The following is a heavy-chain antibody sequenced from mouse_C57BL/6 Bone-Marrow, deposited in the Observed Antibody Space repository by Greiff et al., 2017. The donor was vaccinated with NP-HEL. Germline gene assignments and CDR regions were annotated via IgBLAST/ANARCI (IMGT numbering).Heavy chain of an antibody. CDR3: ARLRVYYGSSSDY. CDR1: GFTFSSYG. J-gene: IGHJ2*01. Sequence: EVQRVESGGDLVKPGGSLKLSCAASGFTFSSYGMSWVRQTPDKRLEWVATISSGGSYTYYPDSVKGRFTISRDNAKNTLYLQMSSLKSEDTAMYYCARLRVYYGSSSDYWAQGTTLTVSS. V-gene: IGHV5-6*01. CDR2: ISSGGSYT. D-gene: IGHD1-1*01.